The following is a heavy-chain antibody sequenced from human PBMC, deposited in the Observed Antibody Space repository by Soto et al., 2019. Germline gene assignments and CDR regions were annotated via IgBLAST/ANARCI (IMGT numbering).Heavy chain of an antibody. J-gene: IGHJ6*03. V-gene: IGHV3-23*01. D-gene: IGHD6-19*01. CDR1: GFTFSSYA. CDR3: AKTEWLVYYYYYMDV. CDR2: ISGSGGST. Sequence: GGSLRLSCAASGFTFSSYAMSWVRQAPGKGLEWVSAISGSGGSTYYADSVKGRFTISRDNSKNTLYLQMNSLRAEDTAVYYCAKTEWLVYYYYYMDVWGKGTTVTVSS.